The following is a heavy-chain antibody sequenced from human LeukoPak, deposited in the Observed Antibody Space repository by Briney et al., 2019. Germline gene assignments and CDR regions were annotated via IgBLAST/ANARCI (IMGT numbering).Heavy chain of an antibody. CDR2: IIPKSGGT. CDR1: GYIFTDYY. CDR3: ARPIYPLNWFDP. D-gene: IGHD5/OR15-5a*01. J-gene: IGHJ5*02. V-gene: IGHV1-2*02. Sequence: ASVKVSCKASGYIFTDYYMHWVRQAPGQGPEWMGWIIPKSGGTNYAQQFQGRVTMTRDTSISTAYMELSRLRSDDTAVYYCARPIYPLNWFDPWGQGTLVTVSS.